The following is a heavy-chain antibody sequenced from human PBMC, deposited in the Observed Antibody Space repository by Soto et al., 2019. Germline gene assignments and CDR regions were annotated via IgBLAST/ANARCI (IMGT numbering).Heavy chain of an antibody. CDR3: ARDGRAMTTVTHGGFYYYYGMDV. J-gene: IGHJ6*02. CDR1: GCSISSYY. CDR2: IYTSGST. D-gene: IGHD4-17*01. Sequence: XETLSLTCTVSGCSISSYYWSWIRQPAGKGLEWIGRIYTSGSTNYNPSLKSRVTMSVDTSKNQFSLKLSSVTAADTAVYYCARDGRAMTTVTHGGFYYYYGMDVWGQGTTVTVSS. V-gene: IGHV4-4*07.